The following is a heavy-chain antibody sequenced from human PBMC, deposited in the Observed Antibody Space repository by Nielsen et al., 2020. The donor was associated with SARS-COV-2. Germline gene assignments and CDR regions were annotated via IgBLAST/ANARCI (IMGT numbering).Heavy chain of an antibody. CDR2: ISYDGSNK. D-gene: IGHD5-24*01. CDR3: AKVADGYNANSY. J-gene: IGHJ4*02. V-gene: IGHV3-30-3*01. CDR1: GFTFSSYA. Sequence: GESLKISCAASGFTFSSYAMHWVRQAPGKGLEWVAVISYDGSNKYYADSVKGRFTISRDNAKNSLYLQMNSLRAEDTALYYCAKVADGYNANSYWGQGTLVTVSS.